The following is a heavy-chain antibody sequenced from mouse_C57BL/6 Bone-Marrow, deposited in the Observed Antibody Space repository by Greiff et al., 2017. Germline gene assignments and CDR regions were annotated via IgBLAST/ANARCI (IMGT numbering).Heavy chain of an antibody. CDR1: GYTFTEYT. Sequence: QVQLKESGAELVKPGASVKLSCKASGYTFTEYTIHWVKQRSGQGLEWIGWFDPGSGSIKYNEKFKDKATLTADKSSSTVYMELSRLTSEASAVYFCARHEELVTTVAWFAYWGQGTLVTVSA. V-gene: IGHV1-62-2*01. J-gene: IGHJ3*01. CDR3: ARHEELVTTVAWFAY. D-gene: IGHD1-1*01. CDR2: FDPGSGSI.